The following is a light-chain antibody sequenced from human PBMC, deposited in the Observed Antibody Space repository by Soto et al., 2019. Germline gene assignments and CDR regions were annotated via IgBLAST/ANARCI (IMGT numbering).Light chain of an antibody. CDR2: DVN. CDR3: CSYTSSTSLI. V-gene: IGLV2-14*03. J-gene: IGLJ2*01. Sequence: QSALTQPASVSGSPGQSITISCTGTSSDIGGYKYVSWYQQHPGKVPKLLIYDVNNRPSGVSVRFSGSKSGNTASLTISGLQAEDEAEYYCCSYTSSTSLIFGGGTKLTVL. CDR1: SSDIGGYKY.